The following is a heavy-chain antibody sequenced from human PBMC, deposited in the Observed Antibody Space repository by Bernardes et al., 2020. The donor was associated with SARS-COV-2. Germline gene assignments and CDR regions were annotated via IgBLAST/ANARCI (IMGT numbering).Heavy chain of an antibody. V-gene: IGHV3-21*06. Sequence: GGSLRLSCAASGFTFTSYTMNWVRQAPGKGLEWISSISSSSSYIYYAASAKGRFTISRDNAKSSVYLQMSSLRVEDTAVYYCARDYSPPLVTIDDYYYGMDVWGQGTTVTVSS. D-gene: IGHD2-21*02. CDR1: GFTFTSYT. J-gene: IGHJ6*02. CDR3: ARDYSPPLVTIDDYYYGMDV. CDR2: ISSSSSYI.